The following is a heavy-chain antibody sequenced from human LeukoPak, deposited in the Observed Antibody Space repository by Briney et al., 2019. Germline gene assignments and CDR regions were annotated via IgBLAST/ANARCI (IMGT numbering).Heavy chain of an antibody. Sequence: PSETLSLTCTVSGGSISSYHWSWMRQPPGKGLEWIGYIYYSGSTNYHPSLKSRVTISVDTSKNQFSLKLSSVTAADTAVYYCARDRGYDILTGYYYYMDVWGKGTTVTVSS. V-gene: IGHV4-59*01. J-gene: IGHJ6*03. CDR3: ARDRGYDILTGYYYYMDV. CDR2: IYYSGST. CDR1: GGSISSYH. D-gene: IGHD3-9*01.